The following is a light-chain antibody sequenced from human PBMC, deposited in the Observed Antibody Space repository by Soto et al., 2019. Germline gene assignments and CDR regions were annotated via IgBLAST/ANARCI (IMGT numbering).Light chain of an antibody. J-gene: IGKJ1*01. V-gene: IGKV3-11*01. Sequence: EIVLTQSPATLSLSPGERATLSCRASQSFSNYLAWDQHKPCQAPRLLIYPAYSRATGIPARFSGSGSGTDFTLTISSLEPEDFAVYYWQQRSTRTPWTLGQGTKVEVK. CDR3: QQRSTRTPWT. CDR2: PAY. CDR1: QSFSNY.